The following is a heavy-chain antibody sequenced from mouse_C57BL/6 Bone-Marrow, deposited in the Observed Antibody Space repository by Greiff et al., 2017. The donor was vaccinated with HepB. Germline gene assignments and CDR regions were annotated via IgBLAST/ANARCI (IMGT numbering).Heavy chain of an antibody. CDR1: GYTFTSYG. D-gene: IGHD1-1*01. Sequence: VQRVESGAELARPGASVKLSCKASGYTFTSYGISWVKQRTGQGLEWIGEIYPRSGNTYYNEKFKGKATLTADKSSSTAYMELRSLTSEDSAVYFCARPNYYGRGFAYWGQGTLVTVSA. CDR3: ARPNYYGRGFAY. V-gene: IGHV1-81*01. J-gene: IGHJ3*01. CDR2: IYPRSGNT.